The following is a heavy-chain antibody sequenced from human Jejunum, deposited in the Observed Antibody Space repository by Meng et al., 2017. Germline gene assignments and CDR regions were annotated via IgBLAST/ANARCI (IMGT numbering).Heavy chain of an antibody. J-gene: IGHJ5*01. CDR3: ARDRHDSGDRFDP. CDR2: ISSSGVTT. Sequence: GESLKISCAASGFTFSTYEMNWVRQAPGKGLEWVAYISSSGVTTHYADSVKGRFTISRDNAKNALYLQMNSLRAEDTAVYYCARDRHDSGDRFDPWGQGTMVTVSS. V-gene: IGHV3-48*03. CDR1: GFTFSTYE. D-gene: IGHD6-19*01.